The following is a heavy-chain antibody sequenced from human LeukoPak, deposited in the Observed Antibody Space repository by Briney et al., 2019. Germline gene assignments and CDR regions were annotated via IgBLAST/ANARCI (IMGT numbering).Heavy chain of an antibody. J-gene: IGHJ4*02. D-gene: IGHD3-16*01. Sequence: GASVKVSCKASGYTFTSYGISWVRQAPGQGLEWMGWISAYNGNTNYAQKLQGRLTMTTDTSTSTAYMELRSLRSDDTAVYYCARDPGGGGLRLGEGYFDYWGQGTLVTVSS. V-gene: IGHV1-18*01. CDR2: ISAYNGNT. CDR3: ARDPGGGGLRLGEGYFDY. CDR1: GYTFTSYG.